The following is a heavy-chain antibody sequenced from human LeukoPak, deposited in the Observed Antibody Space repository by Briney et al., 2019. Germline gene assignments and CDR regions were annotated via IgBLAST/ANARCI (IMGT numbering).Heavy chain of an antibody. J-gene: IGHJ5*02. CDR2: ISSSGSSI. CDR3: ARDFWSGFYTPYNWFDP. CDR1: GFTFSDYY. V-gene: IGHV3-11*01. Sequence: GGSLRLSCAASGFTFSDYYLSWIRQAPGKRLEWVSYISSSGSSIYYADSVKGRFTISRDNGKNSLYLQMNSLRAEDTAVYYCARDFWSGFYTPYNWFDPWGQGTLVTVSS. D-gene: IGHD3-3*01.